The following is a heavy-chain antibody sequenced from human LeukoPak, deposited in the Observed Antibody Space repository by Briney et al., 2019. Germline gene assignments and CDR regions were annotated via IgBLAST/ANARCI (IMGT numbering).Heavy chain of an antibody. CDR1: GFTLSSYE. D-gene: IGHD6-19*01. Sequence: GGSLRLSCIVSGFTLSSYEMTWFRQAPGKGLEWVSSIGYSGSDTHYADSVKGRFTVSRDNAKNSLYLQMNSLRPEDTAFYYCARDGGWYKRGLDYYYYYMDVWGKGTTVTVSS. CDR2: IGYSGSDT. J-gene: IGHJ6*03. V-gene: IGHV3-21*04. CDR3: ARDGGWYKRGLDYYYYYMDV.